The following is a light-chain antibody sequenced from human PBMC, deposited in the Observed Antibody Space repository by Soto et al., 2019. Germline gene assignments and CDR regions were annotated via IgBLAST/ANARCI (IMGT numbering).Light chain of an antibody. J-gene: IGKJ2*01. CDR1: QSVLYSSNNTNY. Sequence: DIVMTQSPDSLAVSLGERATINCKSSQSVLYSSNNTNYLAWHHQTPGQTPMLLIYCASTRASGVPDRFSASGSESDFTLTISSLQAEDVAIYYCQQYSTTPYTFGQGTRLEIK. CDR3: QQYSTTPYT. CDR2: CAS. V-gene: IGKV4-1*01.